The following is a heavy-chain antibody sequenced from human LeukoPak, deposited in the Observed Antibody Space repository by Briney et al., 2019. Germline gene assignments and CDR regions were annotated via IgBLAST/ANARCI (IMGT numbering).Heavy chain of an antibody. J-gene: IGHJ4*02. D-gene: IGHD6-25*01. CDR1: GGSISSGGYY. V-gene: IGHV4-30-2*01. Sequence: PSQTLSLTCAVSGGSISSGGYYWSWIRQPPGKGLEWIGYIYHSGSTYYNPSLKSRVTISVDRSKNQFSLKLSSVTAADTAVYYCARGTAAENNFDYWGQGTLVTVSS. CDR3: ARGTAAENNFDY. CDR2: IYHSGST.